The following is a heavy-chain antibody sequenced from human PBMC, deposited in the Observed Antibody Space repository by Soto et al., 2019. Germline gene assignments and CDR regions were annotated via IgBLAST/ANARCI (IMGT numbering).Heavy chain of an antibody. D-gene: IGHD4-17*01. V-gene: IGHV4-59*08. Sequence: QVQLQESGPGLVKPSETLSLTCTVSGGSISSYYWSWIRQPPGKGLEWIGYIYYSGSTNYNPSLKSRVTISVDTSMNLLSLKLSSVTAADTAVYYCARRYGYYFDYWGQGTLVTVSS. J-gene: IGHJ4*02. CDR3: ARRYGYYFDY. CDR2: IYYSGST. CDR1: GGSISSYY.